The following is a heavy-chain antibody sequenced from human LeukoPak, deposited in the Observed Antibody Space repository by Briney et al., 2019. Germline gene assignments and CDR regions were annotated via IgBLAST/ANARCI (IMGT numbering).Heavy chain of an antibody. D-gene: IGHD1-7*01. CDR2: IYPGGTT. CDR1: GLIVTSNY. CDR3: ARVDSLNYRPKGADY. J-gene: IGHJ4*02. V-gene: IGHV3-53*01. Sequence: GGSLRLSCAASGLIVTSNYMSWVRQAPGKGLEWVSIIYPGGTTYYEDSVKGQFSISRDHSNNILYLQMNSLRAEDTAVYYCARVDSLNYRPKGADYWGQGTLVTVSS.